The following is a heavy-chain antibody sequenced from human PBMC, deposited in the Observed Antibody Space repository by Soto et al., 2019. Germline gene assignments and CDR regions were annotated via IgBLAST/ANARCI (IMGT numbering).Heavy chain of an antibody. V-gene: IGHV1-3*01. Sequence: VASVKVSCKASGYTFTSYAMHWVRQAPGQRLEWMGWINAGNGNTKYAQKFQGRVTITADKSTSTAYMELSSLRSEDTAVYYCARDNDITMVRGVTVLNWFDPWGQGTLVTVSS. CDR2: INAGNGNT. CDR1: GYTFTSYA. J-gene: IGHJ5*02. D-gene: IGHD3-10*01. CDR3: ARDNDITMVRGVTVLNWFDP.